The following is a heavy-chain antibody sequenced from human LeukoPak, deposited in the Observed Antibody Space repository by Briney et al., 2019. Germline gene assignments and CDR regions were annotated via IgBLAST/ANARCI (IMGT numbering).Heavy chain of an antibody. J-gene: IGHJ3*02. D-gene: IGHD2-2*01. CDR2: IYAGGNT. V-gene: IGHV3-66*02. CDR1: GIAVRTNY. CDR3: ARGLLGHCSSISCYPGAFDN. Sequence: GGSLRLSCAASGIAVRTNYISWVRQAPGRGLEWASVIYAGGNTYYADSVKGRFTISRDNSKNTVYLQMNSLRSEDTAVYYCARGLLGHCSSISCYPGAFDNWGQGTMVSVSS.